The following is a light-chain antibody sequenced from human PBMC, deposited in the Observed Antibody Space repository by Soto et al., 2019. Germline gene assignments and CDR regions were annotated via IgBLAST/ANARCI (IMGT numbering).Light chain of an antibody. J-gene: IGKJ1*01. Sequence: VVMTQSPATLSVSPGERVTFSCRASQNVATNLAWYQQKPGRAPTLLIYDASTRATGVPARFSGRGSGTEFTLTISSLQSEDFAIYCCQKYNNWPRTFGQGTKVDIK. V-gene: IGKV3-15*01. CDR1: QNVATN. CDR2: DAS. CDR3: QKYNNWPRT.